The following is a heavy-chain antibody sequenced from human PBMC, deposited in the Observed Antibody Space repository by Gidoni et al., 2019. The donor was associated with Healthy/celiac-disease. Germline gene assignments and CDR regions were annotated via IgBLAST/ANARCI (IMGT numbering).Heavy chain of an antibody. J-gene: IGHJ6*02. CDR2: ISWDGGST. Sequence: EVQLVESGGVVVQPGGSLRLSCAASGFTFDDYAMHWVRQAPGKGLEWVSLISWDGGSTYYADSVKGRFTISRDNSKNSLYLQMNSLRAEDTALYYCAKDIAVTTYMHGMDVWGQGTTVTVSS. V-gene: IGHV3-43D*03. CDR3: AKDIAVTTYMHGMDV. D-gene: IGHD4-17*01. CDR1: GFTFDDYA.